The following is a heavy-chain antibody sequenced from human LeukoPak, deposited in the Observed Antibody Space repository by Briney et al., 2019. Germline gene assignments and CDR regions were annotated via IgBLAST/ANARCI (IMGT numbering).Heavy chain of an antibody. V-gene: IGHV3-15*07. Sequence: MPGGSLRLSCAASGFTFTNAWMHWVRQAPGKGLEWVGRTKTKSEGGTIDYAAPVRGRFTISRDDSENTLYLQMNSLKTEDTALYYCSTDQGGDILTGCWGQGTLVTVSS. D-gene: IGHD3-9*01. CDR2: TKTKSEGGTI. J-gene: IGHJ4*02. CDR3: STDQGGDILTGC. CDR1: GFTFTNAW.